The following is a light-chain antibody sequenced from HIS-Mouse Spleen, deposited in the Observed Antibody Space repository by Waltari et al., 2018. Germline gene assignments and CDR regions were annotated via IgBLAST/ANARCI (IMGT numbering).Light chain of an antibody. CDR2: GKN. J-gene: IGLJ2*01. CDR3: NPRDSSGNHVV. CDR1: SLRSYY. V-gene: IGLV3-19*01. Sequence: SSELTQDPAVSVALGQTVRITCQGDSLRSYYASWYQQKPGQAPVLVIYGKNNRPSGSPDRFSGSSSGNAASVTITGAQAEDEADYYCNPRDSSGNHVVFGGGTKLTVL.